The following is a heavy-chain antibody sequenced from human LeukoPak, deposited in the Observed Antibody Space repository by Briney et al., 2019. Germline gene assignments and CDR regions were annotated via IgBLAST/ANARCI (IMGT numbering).Heavy chain of an antibody. D-gene: IGHD3-22*01. Sequence: GASVKVSCKASGYTFTSYDINWVRQASGQGLEWMGWMNPNSGNTGYAQKFQGRVTITRNTSISTAYMEQSSLRSEDTAVYYCARPRHYYDSSGPNAFDIWGQGTMATVSS. J-gene: IGHJ3*02. V-gene: IGHV1-8*03. CDR3: ARPRHYYDSSGPNAFDI. CDR2: MNPNSGNT. CDR1: GYTFTSYD.